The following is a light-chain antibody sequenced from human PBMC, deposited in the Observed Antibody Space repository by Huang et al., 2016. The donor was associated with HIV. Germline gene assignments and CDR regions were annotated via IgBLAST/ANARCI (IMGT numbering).Light chain of an antibody. CDR2: LGS. CDR3: MQTLQTPYT. J-gene: IGKJ2*01. CDR1: QTLLNNNGYNY. V-gene: IGKV2-28*01. Sequence: IVMTQSPLSLPVTPGEPASISCRSSQTLLNNNGYNYLDWYLQKPGQSPHLLIYLGSNRASGGPDRFSGSGSGTDFTLKISRVEAEDVGVYYCMQTLQTPYTFGQGTRLEI.